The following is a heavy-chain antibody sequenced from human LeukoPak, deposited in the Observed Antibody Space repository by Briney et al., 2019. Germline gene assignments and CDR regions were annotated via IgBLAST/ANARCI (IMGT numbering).Heavy chain of an antibody. CDR1: GGSFSGYY. CDR3: ARNLIPEQLVLNF. Sequence: SETLSLTCAVYGGSFSGYYWNWIRQPPGKGLEWIGEINHSGSTNYNPSLKSRVTMSVDTSKNQFSLNLKSVTPEDTAVYYCARNLIPEQLVLNFWGQGTLVTVSS. V-gene: IGHV4-34*01. D-gene: IGHD6-13*01. CDR2: INHSGST. J-gene: IGHJ4*02.